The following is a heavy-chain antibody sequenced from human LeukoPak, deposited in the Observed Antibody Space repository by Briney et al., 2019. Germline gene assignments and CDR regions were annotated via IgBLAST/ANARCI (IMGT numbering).Heavy chain of an antibody. J-gene: IGHJ5*02. D-gene: IGHD3-10*01. CDR2: IYSGGST. V-gene: IGHV3-53*01. CDR1: GFTVSSNY. CDR3: ARGPHYYGSEST. Sequence: GGSLRLSCAASGFTVSSNYMSWVRQAPGKGQEWVSVIYSGGSTYYADSVKGRFTISRDNSKNTLYLQMNSLRAEDTAVYYCARGPHYYGSESTWGQGTLVTVSS.